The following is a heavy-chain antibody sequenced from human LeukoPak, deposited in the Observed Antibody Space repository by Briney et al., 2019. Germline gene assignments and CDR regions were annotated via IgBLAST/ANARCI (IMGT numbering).Heavy chain of an antibody. D-gene: IGHD3-22*01. J-gene: IGHJ3*02. CDR2: INWNGGST. V-gene: IGHV3-20*04. CDR1: GFTFDDYG. CDR3: ARPITMIGHDAFDI. Sequence: GGSLRLSCAASGFTFDDYGMSWVRQAPGKGLEWVSGINWNGGSTGYADSVKGRFTISRDNAKNSLYLQTNSLRAEDTALYYCARPITMIGHDAFDIWGQGTMVTVSS.